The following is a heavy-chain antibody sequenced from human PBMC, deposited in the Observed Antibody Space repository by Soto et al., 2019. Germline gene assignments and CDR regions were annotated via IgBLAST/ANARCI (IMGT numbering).Heavy chain of an antibody. CDR2: ISYDGSIK. V-gene: IGHV3-30-3*01. CDR3: AREWSTSGDLDY. D-gene: IGHD3-10*01. J-gene: IGHJ4*02. Sequence: QVQLVESGGGVVQPGRSLRLSCAASGFTFSSHSIQWVRQAPGKGLEWVAVISYDGSIKYYADSVKGRFTISRDNSKNTAYLQRNRMRAEDPAVFYCAREWSTSGDLDYWGQGTLVIVSS. CDR1: GFTFSSHS.